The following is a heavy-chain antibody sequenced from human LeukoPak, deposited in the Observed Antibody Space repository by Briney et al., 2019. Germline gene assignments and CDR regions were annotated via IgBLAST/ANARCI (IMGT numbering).Heavy chain of an antibody. D-gene: IGHD3-3*01. Sequence: GGSLRLSCAASGFTFSSYSMNWVRQAPGKGLEWVSYISSSSSTIYYADSVKGRFTISRDNAKNTLYLQMSSLRAEDTAVYYCARDAPNYDFWSGYQNYFDYWGQGTLVTVSS. V-gene: IGHV3-48*01. CDR1: GFTFSSYS. CDR2: ISSSSSTI. CDR3: ARDAPNYDFWSGYQNYFDY. J-gene: IGHJ4*02.